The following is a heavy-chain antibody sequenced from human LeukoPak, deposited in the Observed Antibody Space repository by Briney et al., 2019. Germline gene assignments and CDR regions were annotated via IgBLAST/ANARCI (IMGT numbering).Heavy chain of an antibody. V-gene: IGHV4-59*01. D-gene: IGHD6-19*01. J-gene: IGHJ4*02. Sequence: SETLSLTCTVSGGSISSYYWSWIRQPPGKGLEGIGYIYYSGSTNYNPSLKSRVTISVDTSKNQFSLKLSSVTAADTAVYYCARHFSADPFDYWGQGTLVTVSS. CDR1: GGSISSYY. CDR2: IYYSGST. CDR3: ARHFSADPFDY.